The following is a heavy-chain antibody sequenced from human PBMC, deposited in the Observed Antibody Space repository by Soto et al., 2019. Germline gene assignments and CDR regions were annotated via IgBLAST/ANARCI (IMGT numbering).Heavy chain of an antibody. Sequence: SETLSLTCAVSGDSVTSNVWWSWVRQPPGKGLEWIGEAYHNGLTDYNPSLKSRVTMSVDTSKNEFSLKLTSMTAADTAVYYCARDMHDGFTQYFDPWGQGTLVTVSS. V-gene: IGHV4-4*02. CDR2: AYHNGLT. CDR3: ARDMHDGFTQYFDP. J-gene: IGHJ5*02. D-gene: IGHD3-16*01. CDR1: GDSVTSNVW.